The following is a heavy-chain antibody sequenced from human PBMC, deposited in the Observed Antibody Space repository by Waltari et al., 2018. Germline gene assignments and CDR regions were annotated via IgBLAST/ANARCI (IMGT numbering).Heavy chain of an antibody. J-gene: IGHJ4*02. D-gene: IGHD3-3*01. V-gene: IGHV3-7*01. CDR1: AFTFAYYW. CDR3: ATQSWSNFEY. Sequence: EVQLVESGGGLVQPGGSLSLSCGASAFTFAYYWVTWVRQAPGKGLEWVANIKEDGSEKYYVDSVKGRFTISRDNAKNSLYLQMSSLRVEDTAVYYCATQSWSNFEYWGQGTLVAVSS. CDR2: IKEDGSEK.